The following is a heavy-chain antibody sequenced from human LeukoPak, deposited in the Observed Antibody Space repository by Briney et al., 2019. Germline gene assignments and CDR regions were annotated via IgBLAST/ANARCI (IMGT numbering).Heavy chain of an antibody. CDR3: ARRPGGWRGATIGGYYYYGMDV. CDR2: INHSGST. CDR1: GGSFSGYY. J-gene: IGHJ6*02. V-gene: IGHV4-34*01. Sequence: SETLSLTCAVYGGSFSGYYWSWIRQPPGKGLEWTGEINHSGSTNYNPSLKSRVTISVDTSKNQFSLKLSSVTAADTAVYYCARRPGGWRGATIGGYYYYGMDVWGQGTTVTVSS. D-gene: IGHD1-26*01.